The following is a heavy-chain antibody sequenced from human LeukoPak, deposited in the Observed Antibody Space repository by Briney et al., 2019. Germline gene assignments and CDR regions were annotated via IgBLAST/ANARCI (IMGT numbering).Heavy chain of an antibody. D-gene: IGHD3-22*01. CDR2: ISAYNGNT. J-gene: IGHJ4*02. Sequence: GASVKVSCKASGYTFTSYGISWVRQAPGQGLEWKGWISAYNGNTNYAQKLQGRVTMTTDTSTSTAYMELRSLRSDDTAVYYCARALQGNYDSSGYYPSVDYWGQGTLVTVSS. CDR1: GYTFTSYG. CDR3: ARALQGNYDSSGYYPSVDY. V-gene: IGHV1-18*01.